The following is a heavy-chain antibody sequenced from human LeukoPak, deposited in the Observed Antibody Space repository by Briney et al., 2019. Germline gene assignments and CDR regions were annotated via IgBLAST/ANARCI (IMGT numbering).Heavy chain of an antibody. CDR3: ARAYQRLGELSLPDY. Sequence: GASVKVSCKASGYTFTSYAMNWVRQAPGQGLEWMGWINTNTGNPTYAQGFTGRFVFSLDTSVSTAYLQISSLKAEDTALYYCARAYQRLGELSLPDYWGQGTLVTVSS. CDR1: GYTFTSYA. J-gene: IGHJ4*02. D-gene: IGHD3-16*02. V-gene: IGHV7-4-1*02. CDR2: INTNTGNP.